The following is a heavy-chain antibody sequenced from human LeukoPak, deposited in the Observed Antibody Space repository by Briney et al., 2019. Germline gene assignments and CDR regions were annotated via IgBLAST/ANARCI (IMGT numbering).Heavy chain of an antibody. CDR2: ISGINPGT. D-gene: IGHD2-15*01. V-gene: IGHV3-23*01. J-gene: IGHJ4*02. CDR3: AKASLGHCSGASCYHFDY. Sequence: GGSLRLSCAASGFTFSSYAMSWVRQTPGKGLERVSAISGINPGTYHADSVKGRFTISRDSSKNTLHLQMNSLRAEDTAIYYCAKASLGHCSGASCYHFDYWGQGTLVTVSS. CDR1: GFTFSSYA.